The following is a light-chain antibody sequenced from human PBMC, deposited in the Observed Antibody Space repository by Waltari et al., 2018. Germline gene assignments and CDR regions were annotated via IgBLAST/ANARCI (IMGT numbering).Light chain of an antibody. CDR2: END. CDR1: SPNIGNNY. J-gene: IGLJ2*01. Sequence: QSVLTQPPSVSAAPGQKVTISCSGTSPNIGNNYVSWYQQFTGTAPKLLIYENDKRPAGTPHRFFGSKSGTSATLDIHGLQTGDEADYYCGTWDSSLSVGVLGGGTKLTVL. V-gene: IGLV1-51*01. CDR3: GTWDSSLSVGV.